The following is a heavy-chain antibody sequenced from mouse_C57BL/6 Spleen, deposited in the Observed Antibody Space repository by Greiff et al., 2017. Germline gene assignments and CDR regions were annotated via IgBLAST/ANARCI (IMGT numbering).Heavy chain of an antibody. CDR3: AKYSPGSY. CDR1: GYTFTDYS. CDR2: INPNNGGT. Sequence: VQLQQSGPELVKPGASVKISCKASGYTFTDYSMNWVKQSHGKSLEWIGDINPNNGGTSSNQKFKGKATLTVDKSSSKVYLELRRLTSVDSAVYYCAKYSPGSYWGQGTLVTVSA. D-gene: IGHD2-10*02. V-gene: IGHV1-26*01. J-gene: IGHJ3*01.